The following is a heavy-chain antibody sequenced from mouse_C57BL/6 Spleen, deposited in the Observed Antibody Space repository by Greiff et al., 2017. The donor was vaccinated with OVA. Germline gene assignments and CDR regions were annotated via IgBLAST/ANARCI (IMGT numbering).Heavy chain of an antibody. D-gene: IGHD2-1*01. Sequence: DVMLVESGGGLVQPKGSLKLSCAASGFSFNTYAMNWVRQAPGKGLEWVARIRSKSNNYATYYADSVKDRFTISRDDSESMLYLQMNNLKTEDTAMYYCVRHDGNYLYFDYWGQGTTLTVSS. CDR1: GFSFNTYA. CDR3: VRHDGNYLYFDY. J-gene: IGHJ2*01. V-gene: IGHV10-1*01. CDR2: IRSKSNNYAT.